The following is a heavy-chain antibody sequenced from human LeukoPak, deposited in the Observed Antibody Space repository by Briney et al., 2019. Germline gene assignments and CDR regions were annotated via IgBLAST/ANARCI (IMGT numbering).Heavy chain of an antibody. CDR3: ARDRPPTVTTDYYYGIDV. V-gene: IGHV1-69*13. CDR2: IIPIFGTA. J-gene: IGHJ6*02. Sequence: ASVKVSCKASGGTFSSYAISWVRQAPGQGLEWMGGIIPIFGTANYAQKFQGRVTITADESTSTAYMELSSLRSEDTAVYYCARDRPPTVTTDYYYGIDVWGQGTTVTVSS. D-gene: IGHD4-11*01. CDR1: GGTFSSYA.